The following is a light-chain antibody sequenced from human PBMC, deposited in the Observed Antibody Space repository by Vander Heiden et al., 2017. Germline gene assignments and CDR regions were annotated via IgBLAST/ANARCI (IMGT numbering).Light chain of an antibody. CDR3: QTWDTGIQV. Sequence: HLVLTQSPSASASLGASVKLTCALSSGHSSYAIAWQQQRPEKGPRYLMKLNSDGSHTKGAGIPDRFSGSSSGAWRYLTISSLQSDDEADYYCQTWDTGIQVFGTGTKVTVL. J-gene: IGLJ1*01. CDR1: SGHSSYA. CDR2: LNSDGSH. V-gene: IGLV4-69*01.